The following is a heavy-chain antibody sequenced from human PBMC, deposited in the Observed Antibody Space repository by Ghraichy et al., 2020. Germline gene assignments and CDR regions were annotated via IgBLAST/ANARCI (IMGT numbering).Heavy chain of an antibody. Sequence: SETLSLTCAVSGGSISSGGYSWSWIRQPPGKGLEWIGYIYHSGSTYYNPSLKSRVTISVDRSKNQFSLKLSSVTAADTAVYYCARAFDYYDSRPVAFDIWGQGTMVTVSS. V-gene: IGHV4-30-2*01. CDR1: GGSISSGGYS. CDR2: IYHSGST. CDR3: ARAFDYYDSRPVAFDI. D-gene: IGHD3-22*01. J-gene: IGHJ3*02.